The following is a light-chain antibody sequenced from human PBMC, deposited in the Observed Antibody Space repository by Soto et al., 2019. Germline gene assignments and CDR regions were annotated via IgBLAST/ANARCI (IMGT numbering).Light chain of an antibody. Sequence: EIVLTQSPAILSVSPGERATLSCRASQSISRSLAWYQQKPGQAPRLLIYGASSRATGIPDRFSGSGSGTDFTLTINRLEPEDFAVYYCQQYGSSPVTFGQGTKVDI. CDR1: QSISRS. CDR3: QQYGSSPVT. V-gene: IGKV3-20*01. CDR2: GAS. J-gene: IGKJ1*01.